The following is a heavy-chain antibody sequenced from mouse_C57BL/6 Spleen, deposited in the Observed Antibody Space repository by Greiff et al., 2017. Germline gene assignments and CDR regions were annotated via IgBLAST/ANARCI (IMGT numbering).Heavy chain of an antibody. CDR2: IYPYNGGT. J-gene: IGHJ4*01. Sequence: VQLQQSGPELVKPGASVQMSCKASGYTFPDSYLNWVTQSPGKGLEWIGVIYPYNGGTSYNLKFKGKATLTDDTSSSTAYMELNSLTSDDSAVCYCSRDYSIYQCYAMEYWGQVTSVTVS. CDR3: SRDYSIYQCYAMEY. V-gene: IGHV1-19*01. CDR1: GYTFPDSY. D-gene: IGHD2-5*01.